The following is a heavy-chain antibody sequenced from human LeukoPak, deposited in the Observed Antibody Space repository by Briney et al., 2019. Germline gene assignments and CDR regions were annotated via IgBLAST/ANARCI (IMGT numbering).Heavy chain of an antibody. CDR3: AKGQMATILGFDS. Sequence: GGSLRLSCAASGFIFSTYAMSWVRQAPGKGLEWVSIISGSGGSIYYADSVKGRFTISRDNSKNTLYLQMNSLRAEDTAVYYCAKGQMATILGFDSWGQGALVTVSS. D-gene: IGHD5-24*01. CDR2: ISGSGGSI. J-gene: IGHJ4*02. CDR1: GFIFSTYA. V-gene: IGHV3-23*01.